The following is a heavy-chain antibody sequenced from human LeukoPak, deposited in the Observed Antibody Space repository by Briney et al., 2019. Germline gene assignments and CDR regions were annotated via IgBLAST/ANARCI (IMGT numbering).Heavy chain of an antibody. CDR1: GYSINSDYY. D-gene: IGHD3-3*01. Sequence: SETLSLTCAVSGYSINSDYYWGWIRQPPGKGLEWIGHIYHTGNTNYNSSLKSRVTISVDTSKNQFSLKLRSVTAADTVVYYCVRDGDKLFQHWGQGTLVTVSS. V-gene: IGHV4-38-2*02. CDR2: IYHTGNT. CDR3: VRDGDKLFQH. J-gene: IGHJ1*01.